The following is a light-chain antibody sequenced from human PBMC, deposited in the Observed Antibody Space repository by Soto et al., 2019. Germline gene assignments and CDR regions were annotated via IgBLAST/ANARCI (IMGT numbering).Light chain of an antibody. CDR1: SSDVGGYNY. J-gene: IGLJ1*01. CDR2: EVT. Sequence: QSALTQPASVSGSPGQSITISCTGTSSDVGGYNYVSWYQQHPGKAPKLIIYEVTKRPSGVPNRFFGSKSGNTASLTVSGLQAEDEADYFCMSYAGMYTYVFGTGTKLTVL. V-gene: IGLV2-8*01. CDR3: MSYAGMYTYV.